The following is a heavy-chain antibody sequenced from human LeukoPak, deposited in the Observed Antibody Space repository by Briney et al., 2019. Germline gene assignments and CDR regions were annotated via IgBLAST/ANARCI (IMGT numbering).Heavy chain of an antibody. CDR3: ARDSSEFRSLIPH. D-gene: IGHD2-21*01. CDR2: INAGNGNT. J-gene: IGHJ1*01. V-gene: IGHV1-18*01. CDR1: GYSFTSYG. Sequence: GASVKVSCKASGYSFTSYGISWVRQAPGQGLEWMGWINAGNGNTKYSQKFQGRVTITADESTSTAYMELSSLRSEDTAVYYCARDSSEFRSLIPHWGQGTLVTVSS.